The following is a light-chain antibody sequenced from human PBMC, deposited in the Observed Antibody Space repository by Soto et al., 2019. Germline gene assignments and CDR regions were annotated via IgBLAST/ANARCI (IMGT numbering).Light chain of an antibody. J-gene: IGLJ1*01. V-gene: IGLV2-14*01. Sequence: SALTQPASVSGSPGQSITISCTGTSSDVGGYKYVSWYQQHPDKAPKLIIYDVTNRPSGISNRFSGSKSGNTASLTISGLQAEDEADYYCSSYTSSSSYVFGTGTKVTLL. CDR1: SSDVGGYKY. CDR3: SSYTSSSSYV. CDR2: DVT.